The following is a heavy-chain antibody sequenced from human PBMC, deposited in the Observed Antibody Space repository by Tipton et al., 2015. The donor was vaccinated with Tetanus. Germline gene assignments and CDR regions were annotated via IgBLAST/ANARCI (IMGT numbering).Heavy chain of an antibody. CDR3: ARLGGPSGSYSSTYYYYYGMDV. V-gene: IGHV4-59*08. J-gene: IGHJ6*02. CDR2: IYYAGNT. CDR1: GGSINNYY. D-gene: IGHD1-26*01. Sequence: TLSLTCTVSGGSINNYYWGWIRQPPGKGLEWIGYIYYAGNTNYNPSLKSRVTISVDTSKNQFSLKLSSVTAADTAVYYCARLGGPSGSYSSTYYYYYGMDVWGQGTTVTVSS.